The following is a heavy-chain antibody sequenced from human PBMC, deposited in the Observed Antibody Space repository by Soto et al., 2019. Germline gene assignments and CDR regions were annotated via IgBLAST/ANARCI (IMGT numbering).Heavy chain of an antibody. CDR1: GYTFTIYY. D-gene: IGHD3-9*01. Sequence: ASVKVSCKASGYTFTIYYMHWVRQAPGQGLEWMGIINPSGGSTSYAQKFQGRVTMTRDTSTSTVYMELSSLRSEDTAVYYCAREPDIYYYYYGMDVWGQGTTVTVSS. J-gene: IGHJ6*02. CDR3: AREPDIYYYYYGMDV. V-gene: IGHV1-46*01. CDR2: INPSGGST.